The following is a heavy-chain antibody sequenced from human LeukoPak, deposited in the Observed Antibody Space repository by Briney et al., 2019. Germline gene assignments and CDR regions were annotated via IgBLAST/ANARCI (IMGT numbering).Heavy chain of an antibody. CDR3: AREVLDEGATTYNWFDP. CDR2: IYYSGST. V-gene: IGHV4-59*01. Sequence: SETLSLTCTVSGGSISSYYWSWIRQPPGKGLEWIGYIYYSGSTNYNPSLKSRVTISVDTSKNQFSLKLSSVTAADTAVYYCAREVLDEGATTYNWFDPWGQGTLVTVSS. D-gene: IGHD1-26*01. J-gene: IGHJ5*02. CDR1: GGSISSYY.